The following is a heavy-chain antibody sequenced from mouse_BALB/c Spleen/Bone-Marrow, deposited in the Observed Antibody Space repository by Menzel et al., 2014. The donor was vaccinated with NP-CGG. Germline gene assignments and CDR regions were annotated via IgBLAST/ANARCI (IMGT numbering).Heavy chain of an antibody. Sequence: VQGVESGAELVRPGSSVKISCKASGYAFSRSWMNWVKQRPGQGLEWIGQIYPGDDDTNYSGTFKGRATLTADKSSGTAYMQLSSLTSEDSAVYFCAGSTPLAYWGQGTLVTVSA. CDR2: IYPGDDDT. CDR1: GYAFSRSW. D-gene: IGHD1-1*01. V-gene: IGHV1-80*01. CDR3: AGSTPLAY. J-gene: IGHJ3*01.